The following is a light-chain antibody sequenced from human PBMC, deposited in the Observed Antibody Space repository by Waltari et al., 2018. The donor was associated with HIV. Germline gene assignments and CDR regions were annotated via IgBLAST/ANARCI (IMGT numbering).Light chain of an antibody. CDR3: AARDDILSGSWV. V-gene: IGLV1-44*01. CDR1: ISNIGTNS. CDR2: SDS. J-gene: IGLJ3*02. Sequence: HSVLTQAPSASGTLGQRVTISCSGSISNIGTNSVSWFQQLPGKSPRLIIFSDSQRPSGVPDRFSASKSGTSASLAIDGLESGDEADYYCAARDDILSGSWVFGGGT.